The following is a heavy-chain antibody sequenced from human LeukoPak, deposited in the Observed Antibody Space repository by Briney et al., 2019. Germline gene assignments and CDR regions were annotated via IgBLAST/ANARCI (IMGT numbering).Heavy chain of an antibody. CDR1: GGSISSYY. CDR3: ARVTGYMIEDYFDY. V-gene: IGHV4-59*01. D-gene: IGHD3-22*01. CDR2: TYYSGST. Sequence: SETLSLTCTVSGGSISSYYWSWIRQPPGKRLEWIGYTYYSGSTNYNPSLKSRVTISVDTSKNQFSLKLRSVTAADTAVYYCARVTGYMIEDYFDYWGQGTLVTVSS. J-gene: IGHJ4*02.